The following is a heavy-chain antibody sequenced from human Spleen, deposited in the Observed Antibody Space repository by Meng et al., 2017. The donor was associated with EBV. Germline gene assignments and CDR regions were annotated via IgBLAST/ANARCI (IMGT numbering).Heavy chain of an antibody. Sequence: QVEWWQSGAEVKKPGASVKVSCKASGYTFTSNNINWVRQATGQGLEWMGWMDPNSGNTGFAQKFQGRVTMTRSTSIGTAYMELSSLRSEDTAVYYCAKTRSGSPWDFDYWGQGTLVTVSS. CDR1: GYTFTSNN. V-gene: IGHV1-8*01. CDR3: AKTRSGSPWDFDY. J-gene: IGHJ4*02. CDR2: MDPNSGNT. D-gene: IGHD1-26*01.